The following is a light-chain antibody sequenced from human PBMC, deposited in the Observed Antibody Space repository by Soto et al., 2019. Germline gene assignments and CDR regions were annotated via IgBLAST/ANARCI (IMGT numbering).Light chain of an antibody. V-gene: IGLV8-61*01. CDR2: TTN. CDR1: SGSVSTRNY. Sequence: QAVVTQEPSFSVSPGRTVTLTCGLSSGSVSTRNYPSWYQQIPGHAPRTLIYTTNTRSSGVPDRFSGSILGNKAALTMTGAQAEDESDYSCVLYSGSVIHGVFGGGTKL. CDR3: VLYSGSVIHGV. J-gene: IGLJ3*02.